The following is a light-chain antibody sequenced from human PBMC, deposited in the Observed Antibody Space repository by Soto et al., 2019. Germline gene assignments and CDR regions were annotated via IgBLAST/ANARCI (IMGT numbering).Light chain of an antibody. CDR2: KAS. CDR3: QQYKSYSYT. V-gene: IGKV1-5*03. J-gene: IGKJ2*01. CDR1: QSISTW. Sequence: DIQMTQSPSTLSASVGDRVTITCRASQSISTWLAWYQQKPGKAPKLLIYKASTLESGVPSRFSGSGSGTEFTLTISSLQPVDFATYHCQQYKSYSYTFGQGTKLEIK.